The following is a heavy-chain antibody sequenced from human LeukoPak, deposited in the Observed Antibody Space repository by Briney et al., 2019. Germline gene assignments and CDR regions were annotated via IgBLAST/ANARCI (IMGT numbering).Heavy chain of an antibody. V-gene: IGHV4-4*07. D-gene: IGHD1-26*01. CDR2: IYTSGST. CDR3: ARGKGASLWSYLDY. J-gene: IGHJ4*02. CDR1: GGSISSYY. Sequence: SETLSLTCTVSGGSISSYYWSWIRQPAGKGLEWIGRIYTSGSTNYNPSLKSRVTMSVDTSKNQFSLKLSSVTAADTAVYYCARGKGASLWSYLDYWGQGTLVTVSS.